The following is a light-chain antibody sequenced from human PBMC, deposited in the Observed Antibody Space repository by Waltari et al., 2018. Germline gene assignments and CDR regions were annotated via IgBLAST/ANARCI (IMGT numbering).Light chain of an antibody. CDR2: TTS. CDR1: QSISHF. V-gene: IGKV1-39*01. J-gene: IGKJ3*01. Sequence: DIQMTQSPSSVSASVGDRVTITCRASQSISHFLNWYQQNPGKAPKLLIYTTSNLQTGVPSRCSGSGSGTDFTLTISSLQPEDFATYYCQQSFVTGTFGPGTKVDIK. CDR3: QQSFVTGT.